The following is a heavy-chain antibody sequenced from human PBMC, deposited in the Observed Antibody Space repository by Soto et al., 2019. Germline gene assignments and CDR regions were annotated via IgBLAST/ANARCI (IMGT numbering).Heavy chain of an antibody. CDR3: ARERDCSGGSCYAEICFDP. V-gene: IGHV1-2*02. J-gene: IGHJ5*02. D-gene: IGHD2-15*01. CDR1: GYTFTGYY. CDR2: VNPNSGGT. Sequence: ASVKVSCKASGYTFTGYYMHWVRQAPGQGLEWMGWVNPNSGGTNYAQKFQGRVTMTRDTSISTAYMELSRLRSDDTAVYYCARERDCSGGSCYAEICFDPWGQGTLVSVSS.